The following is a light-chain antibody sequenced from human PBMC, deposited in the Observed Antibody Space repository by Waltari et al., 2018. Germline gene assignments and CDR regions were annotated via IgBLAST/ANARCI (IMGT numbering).Light chain of an antibody. Sequence: QAAPTQPPSVSGSTGQSSSICCPDTCSEVGSYDLVSWYQQHPGKAPKLMIYEVSKRPSGFSNRFSGSKSGNTASLTISGLQAEDEADYYCCSYAGSSTFVFGGGTKLTVL. V-gene: IGLV2-23*02. CDR1: CSEVGSYDL. CDR2: EVS. CDR3: CSYAGSSTFV. J-gene: IGLJ2*01.